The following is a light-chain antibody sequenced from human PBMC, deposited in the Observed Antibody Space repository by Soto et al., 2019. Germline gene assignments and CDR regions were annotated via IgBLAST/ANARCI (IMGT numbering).Light chain of an antibody. V-gene: IGLV2-11*01. Sequence: QSALTQPRSVSGSPGQSVTISCTGTSSDVGGYNYVSWYLQHPGKAPKVMIYDVSKRPSGVPDRFSGSKSGNTASLTISGLQSEDEADYYLCSFAGNYIYVFGTGTKLTVL. CDR1: SSDVGGYNY. CDR3: CSFAGNYIYV. CDR2: DVS. J-gene: IGLJ1*01.